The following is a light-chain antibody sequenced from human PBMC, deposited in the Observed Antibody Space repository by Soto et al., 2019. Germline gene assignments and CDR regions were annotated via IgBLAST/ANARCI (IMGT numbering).Light chain of an antibody. J-gene: IGLJ1*01. CDR2: EVS. Sequence: QSALTQPASVSGSPGQSITISCTGTSSDVGGYNHVSWYQQHPGKAPKLMLYEVSNRPSGVSNRFSGSTSGNTASLTISGLEAEDEADYFCSSYTRASTYVFGTGTKVTVL. CDR1: SSDVGGYNH. V-gene: IGLV2-14*01. CDR3: SSYTRASTYV.